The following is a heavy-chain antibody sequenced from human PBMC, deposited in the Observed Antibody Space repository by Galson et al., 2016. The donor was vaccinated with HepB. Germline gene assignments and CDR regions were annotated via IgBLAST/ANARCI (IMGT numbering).Heavy chain of an antibody. CDR2: ISYDGSNE. J-gene: IGHJ4*02. D-gene: IGHD6-13*01. CDR1: GFTFSTYA. Sequence: SLRLSCAASGFTFSTYAMHWVRQSPGKGLEWVATISYDGSNEFYEESVRGQFTISVDTSKNHFSLKLDSVTAADTAVYYCARPRAAAGLFDYWGRGMLVTVSS. V-gene: IGHV3-30*03. CDR3: ARPRAAAGLFDY.